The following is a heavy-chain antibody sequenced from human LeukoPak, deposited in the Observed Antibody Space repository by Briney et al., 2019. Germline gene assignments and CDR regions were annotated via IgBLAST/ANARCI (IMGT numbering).Heavy chain of an antibody. D-gene: IGHD5-24*01. CDR3: AKDNRDGYNFDAFDI. V-gene: IGHV3-48*04. CDR2: ISSTSSSI. Sequence: GRSLRLSCAASGFTFSSYNMNWVRQAPGKGLEWVSLISSTSSSIYYADSVKGRFTVSRDNAKNPLYLQMNSLRAEDTALYYCAKDNRDGYNFDAFDIWGQGTMVTVSS. J-gene: IGHJ3*02. CDR1: GFTFSSYN.